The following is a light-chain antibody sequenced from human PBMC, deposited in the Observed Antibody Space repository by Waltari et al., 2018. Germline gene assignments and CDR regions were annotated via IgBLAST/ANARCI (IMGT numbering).Light chain of an antibody. CDR2: EVS. V-gene: IGLV2-14*01. CDR1: GRYVGGYHY. Sequence: QSALTQPASVSGSPGQSITFSCTGTGRYVGGYHYVSWYQQHPGKVPKLMIYEVSNRPSGVSNRFSGSKSGNTASLTISGLQAEDEADYYCLSYTSSSTYVFGTGTKVTVL. J-gene: IGLJ1*01. CDR3: LSYTSSSTYV.